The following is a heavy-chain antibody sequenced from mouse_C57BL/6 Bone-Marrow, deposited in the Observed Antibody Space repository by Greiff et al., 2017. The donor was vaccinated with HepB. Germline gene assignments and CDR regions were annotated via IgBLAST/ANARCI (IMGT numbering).Heavy chain of an antibody. CDR3: ARGHYYGSILDY. V-gene: IGHV5-12*01. CDR1: GFTFSDYY. CDR2: ISNGGGST. Sequence: EVQLQESGGGLVQPGGSLKLSCAASGFTFSDYYMYWVRQTPEKRLEWVAYISNGGGSTYYPDTVKGRFTISRDNAKNTLYLQMSRLKSEDTAMYYCARGHYYGSILDYWGQGTTLTVSS. J-gene: IGHJ2*01. D-gene: IGHD1-1*01.